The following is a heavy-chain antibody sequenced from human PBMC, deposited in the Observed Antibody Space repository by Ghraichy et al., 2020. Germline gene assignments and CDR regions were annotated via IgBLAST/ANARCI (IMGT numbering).Heavy chain of an antibody. CDR3: ARVGYYDSSGYNGY. D-gene: IGHD3-22*01. CDR1: GGSFSGYY. J-gene: IGHJ4*02. V-gene: IGHV4-34*01. Sequence: SETLSLTCAVYGGSFSGYYWSWIRQPPGKGLEWIGEINHSGSTNYNPSLKSRVTISVDTSKNQFSLKLSSVTAADTAVYYCARVGYYDSSGYNGYWGQGTLVTVSS. CDR2: INHSGST.